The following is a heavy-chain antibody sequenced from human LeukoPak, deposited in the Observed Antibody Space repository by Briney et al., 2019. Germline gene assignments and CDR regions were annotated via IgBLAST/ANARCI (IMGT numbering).Heavy chain of an antibody. CDR2: IYYSGNT. V-gene: IGHV4-39*07. Sequence: SETLSLTCSVSGGSISSSGYYWGWIRQPPGKDLEWIGSIYYSGNTFYIPSLKSRLTISLDTSKNQFSLKLSSVTAADTAVYYCARVNPLAAAGSFLDYWGQGTLVTVSS. J-gene: IGHJ4*02. CDR1: GGSISSSGYY. D-gene: IGHD6-13*01. CDR3: ARVNPLAAAGSFLDY.